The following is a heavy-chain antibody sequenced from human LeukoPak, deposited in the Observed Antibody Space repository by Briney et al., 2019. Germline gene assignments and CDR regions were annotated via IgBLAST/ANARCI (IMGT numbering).Heavy chain of an antibody. D-gene: IGHD3-9*01. CDR1: GGSISSSSYY. CDR3: ARDLRILRYFDWQHGNSNFDY. V-gene: IGHV4-39*07. Sequence: PSETLSLTCTVSGGSISSSSYYWGWIRQPPGTGLEWIGSIYYSGSTYYNPSLKSRVTISVDTSKNQFSLKLSSVTAADTAVYYCARDLRILRYFDWQHGNSNFDYWGQGTLVTVSS. J-gene: IGHJ4*02. CDR2: IYYSGST.